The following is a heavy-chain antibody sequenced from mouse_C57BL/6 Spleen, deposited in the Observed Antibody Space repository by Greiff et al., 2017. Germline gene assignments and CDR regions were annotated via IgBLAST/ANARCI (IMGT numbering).Heavy chain of an antibody. V-gene: IGHV1-61*01. CDR3: ARRGGNYYYAMDY. CDR1: GYTFTSYW. Sequence: VKLQESGAELVRPGSSVKLSCKASGYTFTSYWMDWVKQRPGQGLEWIGNIYPSDSETHYNQKFKDKATLTVDKSSSTAYMQLSSLTSEDSAVYYCARRGGNYYYAMDYWGQGTSVTVSS. D-gene: IGHD2-1*01. CDR2: IYPSDSET. J-gene: IGHJ4*01.